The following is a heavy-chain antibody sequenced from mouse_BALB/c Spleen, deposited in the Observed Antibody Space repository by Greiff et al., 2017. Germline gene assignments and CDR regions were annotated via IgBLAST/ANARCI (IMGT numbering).Heavy chain of an antibody. J-gene: IGHJ3*01. D-gene: IGHD4-1*01. V-gene: IGHV5-17*02. Sequence: EVQRVESGGGLVQPGGSRKLSCAASGFTFSSFGMHWVRQAPEKGLEWVAYISSGSSTIYYADTVKGRFTISRDNPKNTLFLQMTSLRSEDTAMYYCARAGTGPIAYWGQGTLVTVSA. CDR1: GFTFSSFG. CDR2: ISSGSSTI. CDR3: ARAGTGPIAY.